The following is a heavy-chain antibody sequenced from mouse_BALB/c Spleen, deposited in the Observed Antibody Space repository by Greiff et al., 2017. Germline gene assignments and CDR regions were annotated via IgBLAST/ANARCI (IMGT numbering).Heavy chain of an antibody. Sequence: QVQLQQSGAELARPGASVKLSCKASGYTFTSYWMQWVKQRPGQGMEWIGAIYPGDGDTRYTQKFKGKATLTADKSSSTAYMQLSSLASEDSAVYYCARHGPTLDYWGQGTTLTVSS. J-gene: IGHJ2*01. V-gene: IGHV1-87*01. CDR3: ARHGPTLDY. CDR1: GYTFTSYW. CDR2: IYPGDGDT.